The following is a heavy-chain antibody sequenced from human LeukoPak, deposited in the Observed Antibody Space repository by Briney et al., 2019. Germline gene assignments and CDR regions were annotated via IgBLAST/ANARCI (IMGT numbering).Heavy chain of an antibody. Sequence: SETLSLTCTVSAGSISGYYWNWIGQPPGKGLEWLGYIHSSGNTRYNPSLRSRVTMSVDTSMNQFSLKLESVTAADTAVYYCGRAGRYCSGGSCYGENWFDPWGQGTLVTVSS. J-gene: IGHJ5*02. CDR2: IHSSGNT. CDR1: AGSISGYY. CDR3: GRAGRYCSGGSCYGENWFDP. D-gene: IGHD2-15*01. V-gene: IGHV4-59*01.